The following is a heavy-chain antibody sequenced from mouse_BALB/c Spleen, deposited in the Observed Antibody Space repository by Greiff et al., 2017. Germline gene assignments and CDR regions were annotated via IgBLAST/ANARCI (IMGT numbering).Heavy chain of an antibody. CDR1: GYSITSGYY. D-gene: IGHD2-3*01. CDR3: ARGTLYDGYSY. V-gene: IGHV3-6*02. J-gene: IGHJ2*01. CDR2: ISYDGSN. Sequence: DVQLQESGPGLVKPSQSLSLTCSVTGYSITSGYYWNWIRQFPGNKLEWMGYISYDGSNNYNPSLKNRISITRDTSKNQFFLKLNSVTTEDTATYYCARGTLYDGYSYWGQGTTLTVSS.